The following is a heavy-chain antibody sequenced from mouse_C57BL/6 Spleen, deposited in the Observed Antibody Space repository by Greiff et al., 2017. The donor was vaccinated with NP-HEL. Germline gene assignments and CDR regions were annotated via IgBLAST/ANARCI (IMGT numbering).Heavy chain of an antibody. D-gene: IGHD1-1*01. Sequence: DVMLVESGGGLVKPGGSLKLSCAASGFTFSSYAMSWVRQTPEKRLEWVATISDGGSYTYYPDNVKGRFTISRDNAKNNLYLQMSHLKSEDTAMYYCAREGLTTVDAMDYWGQGTSVTVSS. CDR2: ISDGGSYT. J-gene: IGHJ4*01. CDR3: AREGLTTVDAMDY. V-gene: IGHV5-4*01. CDR1: GFTFSSYA.